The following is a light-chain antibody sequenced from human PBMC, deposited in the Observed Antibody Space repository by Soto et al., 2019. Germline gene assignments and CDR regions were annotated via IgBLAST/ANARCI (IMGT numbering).Light chain of an antibody. CDR3: QQYGSSPGT. Sequence: DIVLTQSPGTLSLSPGERATLSCRASQNVKNNYLAWYQQKPGQAPRLLIRGASSRAAGIPDRFSGSGSGTAFTLTISRLEPEDFAVYYCQQYGSSPGTFGQGTKLEIK. CDR1: QNVKNNY. CDR2: GAS. V-gene: IGKV3-20*01. J-gene: IGKJ2*01.